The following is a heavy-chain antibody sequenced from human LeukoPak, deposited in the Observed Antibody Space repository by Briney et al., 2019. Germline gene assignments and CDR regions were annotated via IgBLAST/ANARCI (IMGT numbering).Heavy chain of an antibody. D-gene: IGHD6-6*01. Sequence: PGGSLRLSCAASGFTFSSYGMHWVRQAPGKGLEWVAVISYDGRNKYYADSVKGRFTISRDDSKNTLYLQMNSLRVEDTAVYYCAKELFIAARHWFDPWGQGTLVTVSS. V-gene: IGHV3-30*18. CDR1: GFTFSSYG. CDR3: AKELFIAARHWFDP. CDR2: ISYDGRNK. J-gene: IGHJ5*02.